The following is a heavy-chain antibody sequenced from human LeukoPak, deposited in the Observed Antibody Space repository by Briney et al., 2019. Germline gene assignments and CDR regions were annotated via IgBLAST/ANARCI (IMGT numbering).Heavy chain of an antibody. V-gene: IGHV4-34*01. CDR2: INHSGST. J-gene: IGHJ4*02. CDR1: GGSFSGYY. D-gene: IGHD1-1*01. Sequence: SETLSLTCAVYGGSFSGYYWSWIRQPPGRGLEWIGEINHSGSTNYNPSLKSRVTISVDTSKNQFSLKLSSVTAGDTAVYYCARKQLERRGPFDYWGQGTLVTVSS. CDR3: ARKQLERRGPFDY.